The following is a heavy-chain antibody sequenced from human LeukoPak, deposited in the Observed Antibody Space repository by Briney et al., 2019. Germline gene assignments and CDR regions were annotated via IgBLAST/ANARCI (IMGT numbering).Heavy chain of an antibody. J-gene: IGHJ4*02. CDR1: GFTFSDSY. V-gene: IGHV3-11*01. CDR3: SRDPRVLDY. Sequence: PGGSLRLSCEASGFTFSDSYMSWLRLPPGKGLESISYIGPSGNFINYADSVKGRFTISRDNAKKSLYLQINSLRAEDTAVYYCSRDPRVLDYWGQGTLVTVSS. CDR2: IGPSGNFI.